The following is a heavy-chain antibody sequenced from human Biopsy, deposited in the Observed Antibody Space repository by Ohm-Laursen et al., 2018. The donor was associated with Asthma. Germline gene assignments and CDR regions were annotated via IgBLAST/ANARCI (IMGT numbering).Heavy chain of an antibody. V-gene: IGHV3-30*03. CDR2: VSSDGHNK. J-gene: IGHJ3*02. CDR3: ARQSGQDYGDSSGFDI. Sequence: SLRLSCAASGFVFSQCGMHWVRQGPGKGLEWVALVSSDGHNKYYEDSVKGRLTISRDNSRNRLYLQINRLTVEDSAVYFCARQSGQDYGDSSGFDIWGQGTKVTVSS. D-gene: IGHD3-22*01. CDR1: GFVFSQCG.